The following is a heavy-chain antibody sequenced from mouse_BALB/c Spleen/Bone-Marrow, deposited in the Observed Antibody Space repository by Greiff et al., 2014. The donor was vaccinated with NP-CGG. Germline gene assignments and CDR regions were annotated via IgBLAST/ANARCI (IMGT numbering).Heavy chain of an antibody. CDR1: GFNIKDTY. CDR3: ARYYYGSSYFDY. CDR2: IGPANGNT. Sequence: EVQLQQSGAELVKPGASVKLSCTASGFNIKDTYMHWVKQRPEQGLEWIGRIGPANGNTKYDPKLQGKATITADTSSNTAYLQLGSLTSEDTAVYYCARYYYGSSYFDYWGQGTTLTVSS. D-gene: IGHD1-1*01. V-gene: IGHV14-3*02. J-gene: IGHJ2*01.